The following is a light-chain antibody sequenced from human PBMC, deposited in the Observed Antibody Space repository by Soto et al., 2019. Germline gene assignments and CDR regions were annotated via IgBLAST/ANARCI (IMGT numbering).Light chain of an antibody. CDR2: DVS. CDR1: TSDVGGYNY. Sequence: QSVLTQPRSVSGSPGQSVTISCTGTTSDVGGYNYVSWDQQHPGKAPKLMIYDVSKRPSGVPDRFSGSKSGNTASLTISGLQAEDEADYYCCSYAGSYTVFGGGTQLPVL. V-gene: IGLV2-11*01. J-gene: IGLJ3*02. CDR3: CSYAGSYTV.